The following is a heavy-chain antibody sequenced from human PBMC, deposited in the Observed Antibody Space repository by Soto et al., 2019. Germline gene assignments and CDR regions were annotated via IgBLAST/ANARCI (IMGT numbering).Heavy chain of an antibody. Sequence: GASVKVSCKASGYTFKSYAVSWVRQAPGQGLEWMGWISAYDGNTKFAQRFQGRVSMTRDTSTSTVHMELRSLRSDDTAVYYCASGNGGLYDILIGYWYSFDTWGQETMVTVSS. CDR3: ASGNGGLYDILIGYWYSFDT. CDR2: ISAYDGNT. D-gene: IGHD3-9*01. CDR1: GYTFKSYA. J-gene: IGHJ3*02. V-gene: IGHV1-18*01.